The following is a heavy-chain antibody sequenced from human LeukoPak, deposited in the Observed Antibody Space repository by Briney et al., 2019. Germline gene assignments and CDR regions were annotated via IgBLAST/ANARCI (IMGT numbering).Heavy chain of an antibody. CDR1: GYSFTNYW. CDR2: IYPGDSDT. V-gene: IGHV5-51*01. Sequence: GESLKISCKASGYSFTNYWIAWVRQMPGKGLELVGIIYPGDSDTTYSPSFQGQVTFSADKSISTAYLQWSSLKASDTAMYYCARGDRSSSFAGYWGQGTLVTVSS. J-gene: IGHJ4*02. CDR3: ARGDRSSSFAGY. D-gene: IGHD6-13*01.